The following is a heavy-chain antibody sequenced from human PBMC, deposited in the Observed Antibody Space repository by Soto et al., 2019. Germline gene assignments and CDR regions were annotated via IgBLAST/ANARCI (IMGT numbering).Heavy chain of an antibody. D-gene: IGHD3-22*01. V-gene: IGHV3-23*01. J-gene: IGHJ4*02. CDR2: ISPSGGDT. CDR1: GFTFSSYA. Sequence: GESLKISCAASGFTFSSYAMSWVRQIPGKGLEWVSAISPSGGDTYYADSVKGRFTISRDNFKNTVYLQLNSLRVEDTAVYYCAKEETGEGIIVVSYWGQGTLVTVSS. CDR3: AKEETGEGIIVVSY.